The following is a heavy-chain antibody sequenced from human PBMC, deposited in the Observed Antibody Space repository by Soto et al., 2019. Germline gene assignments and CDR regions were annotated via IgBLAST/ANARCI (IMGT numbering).Heavy chain of an antibody. Sequence: EVQLVQSGAEVKKPGESLKIPCRGSEDSFPSYWIGWLGKMPGKGLEWGGIIFPGNSDTRYSPPFQGQVPISADKSISTAYLQWSGLKASDTAMYYCARHDGGGNNWFDPWGQGTLVTVSS. CDR3: ARHDGGGNNWFDP. D-gene: IGHD3-10*01. CDR1: EDSFPSYW. CDR2: IFPGNSDT. J-gene: IGHJ5*02. V-gene: IGHV5-51*01.